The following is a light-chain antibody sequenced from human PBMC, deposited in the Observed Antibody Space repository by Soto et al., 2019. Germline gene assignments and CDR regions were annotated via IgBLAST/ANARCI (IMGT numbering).Light chain of an antibody. Sequence: EIVMTQSPATLSVSPGERATPSCRASQSVSSNLAWYQQKPGQAPRLLIYGASTRATGIPARFSGSGSGTEFTLTISSLQSEDFAVYYCQQYNIWPQTFGQGTKVEIK. V-gene: IGKV3-15*01. CDR1: QSVSSN. CDR3: QQYNIWPQT. CDR2: GAS. J-gene: IGKJ1*01.